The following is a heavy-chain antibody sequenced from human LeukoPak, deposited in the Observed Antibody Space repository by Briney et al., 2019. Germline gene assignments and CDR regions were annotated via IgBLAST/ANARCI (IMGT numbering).Heavy chain of an antibody. CDR2: IRYDGSNK. V-gene: IGHV3-30*02. D-gene: IGHD1-26*01. CDR1: GFTFSSYG. Sequence: GGSLRLSCAASGFTFSSYGMHWVRQAPGKGLEWVAFIRYDGSNKYYADSVKGRFTISRDNSNNMAYLQMTSLRVEDTAVYYCAEEVGPDLGAWGQGTLVTVSS. CDR3: AEEVGPDLGA. J-gene: IGHJ4*02.